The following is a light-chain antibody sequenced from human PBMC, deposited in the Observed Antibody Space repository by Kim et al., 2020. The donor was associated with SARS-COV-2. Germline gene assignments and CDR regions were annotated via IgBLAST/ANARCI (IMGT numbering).Light chain of an antibody. Sequence: GQRVTSACTGRTSTTGAGYDVHWYQQLPGTAPKLLIYGNSNRPSGVPDRFSGSKSGTSASLAITGLQAEDEADYYCQSYDSSLSVLFGGGTQLTVL. CDR3: QSYDSSLSVL. V-gene: IGLV1-40*01. CDR1: TSTTGAGYD. J-gene: IGLJ2*01. CDR2: GNS.